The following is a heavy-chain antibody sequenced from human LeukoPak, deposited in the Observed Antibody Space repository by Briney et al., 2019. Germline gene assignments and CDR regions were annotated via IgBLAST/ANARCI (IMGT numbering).Heavy chain of an antibody. D-gene: IGHD5-18*01. J-gene: IGHJ4*02. V-gene: IGHV4-59*01. CDR3: ASGGYSYGYGYYFDY. Sequence: PSETLSLTCTVSGGAIRLYYWSWLRQPPGKGLEWIGYIYYSGSTNYNPSLKSRVTISVDTSKNQFSLKLSSVTAADTGVYYIASGGYSYGYGYYFDYWRQGTLVTVSS. CDR2: IYYSGST. CDR1: GGAIRLYY.